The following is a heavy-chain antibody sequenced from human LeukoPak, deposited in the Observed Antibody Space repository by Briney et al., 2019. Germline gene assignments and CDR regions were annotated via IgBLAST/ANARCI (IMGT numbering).Heavy chain of an antibody. CDR1: EFTFSSYA. V-gene: IGHV3-30-3*01. CDR3: ARMDHCSSTSCYFYYYGMDV. J-gene: IGHJ6*02. D-gene: IGHD2-2*01. Sequence: PGRSLRLSCAASEFTFSSYAMYWVRQAPGKGLEWVAVISYDGSNKYYADSVKGRFTISRDNSKNTLYLQMNSLRAEDTAVYYCARMDHCSSTSCYFYYYGMDVWGQGTTVTVSS. CDR2: ISYDGSNK.